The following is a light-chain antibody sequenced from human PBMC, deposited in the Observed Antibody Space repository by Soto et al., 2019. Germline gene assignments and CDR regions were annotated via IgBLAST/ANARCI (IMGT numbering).Light chain of an antibody. CDR3: SSYTSSSTL. V-gene: IGLV2-14*01. CDR2: AVT. Sequence: QSALTQPASVSWSPGQSITISCTGTSSDVGGYNYVSWYQQHPGKAPKLMMYAVTDRPSGVSSRFSGSKSGNTASLTISGLQAEEEADCYCSSYTSSSTLFGTGTKVTVL. J-gene: IGLJ1*01. CDR1: SSDVGGYNY.